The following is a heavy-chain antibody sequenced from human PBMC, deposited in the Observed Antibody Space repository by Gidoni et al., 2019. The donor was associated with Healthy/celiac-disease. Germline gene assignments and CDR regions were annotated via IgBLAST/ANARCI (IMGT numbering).Heavy chain of an antibody. Sequence: QVQLQESGPGLVKPSETLSLTCAVSGYSISSGYYWGWIRQPPGKGLEWIGSIYHSGSTYYNPSLKSRVTISVDTSKNQFSLKLSSVTAADTAVYYCARDPTRGDYGDYFDYWGQGTLVTVSS. CDR1: GYSISSGYY. V-gene: IGHV4-38-2*02. CDR3: ARDPTRGDYGDYFDY. CDR2: IYHSGST. J-gene: IGHJ4*02. D-gene: IGHD4-17*01.